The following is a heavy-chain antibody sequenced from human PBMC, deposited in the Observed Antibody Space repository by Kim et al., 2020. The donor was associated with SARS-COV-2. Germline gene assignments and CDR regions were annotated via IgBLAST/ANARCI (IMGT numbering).Heavy chain of an antibody. J-gene: IGHJ4*02. CDR2: SDK. Sequence: SDKYNPDSGKDRFTISRDNSKNPLYLQRNSRRAEDTAVYYCAKVSGSGWDYWGQGTLVPVSS. CDR3: AKVSGSGWDY. D-gene: IGHD6-19*01. V-gene: IGHV3-30*02.